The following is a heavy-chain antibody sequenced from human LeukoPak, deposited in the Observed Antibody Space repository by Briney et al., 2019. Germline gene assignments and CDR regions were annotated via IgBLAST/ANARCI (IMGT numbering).Heavy chain of an antibody. V-gene: IGHV1-69*01. CDR2: IIPIFGTA. D-gene: IGHD3-10*01. CDR3: ARRMVRGGFDY. J-gene: IGHJ4*02. CDR1: GGTFSSYA. Sequence: ASVKVSCKASGGTFSSYAISWVRQAPGQGLEWMGGIIPIFGTANYAQKFQGRVTIIADESTSTAYMELSSLRSEDTAVYYCARRMVRGGFDYWGQGTLVTVSS.